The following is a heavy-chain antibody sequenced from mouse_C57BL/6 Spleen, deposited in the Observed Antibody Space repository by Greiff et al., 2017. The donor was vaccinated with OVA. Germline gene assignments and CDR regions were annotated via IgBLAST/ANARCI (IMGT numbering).Heavy chain of an antibody. J-gene: IGHJ3*01. CDR1: GYTFTDHT. V-gene: IGHV1-78*01. D-gene: IGHD1-1*01. CDR2: IYPRDGST. CDR3: ARPSPLYYGSSYGFAY. Sequence: VQLQQSDAELVKPGASVKISCKVSGYTFTDHTIHWMKQRPEQGLEWIGYIYPRDGSTKYNEKFKGKATLTADKSSSTAYMQLNSLTSEDSAVYFCARPSPLYYGSSYGFAYWGQGTLVTVSA.